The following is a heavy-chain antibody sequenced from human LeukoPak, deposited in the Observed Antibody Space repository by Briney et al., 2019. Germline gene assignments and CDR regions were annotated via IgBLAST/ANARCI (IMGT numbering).Heavy chain of an antibody. J-gene: IGHJ5*02. CDR2: INHSGST. CDR3: ARKTYGNWFDP. CDR1: GGSFSGYY. D-gene: IGHD3-16*01. V-gene: IGHV4-34*01. Sequence: PSETLSLTCAVYGGSFSGYYWSWIRQPPGKGLGWIGEINHSGSTNYNPSLKSRVTISVDTSKNQFSLKLSSVTAADTAVYYCARKTYGNWFDPWGQGALVTVSS.